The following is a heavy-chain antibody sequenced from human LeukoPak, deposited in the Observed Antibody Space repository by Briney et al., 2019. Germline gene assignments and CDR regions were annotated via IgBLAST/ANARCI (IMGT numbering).Heavy chain of an antibody. D-gene: IGHD2-21*02. Sequence: GGSLRLSCAASGFTFRSYELNWVRQPPGKGLEWVSYISDVGTTQHYADSVKGRFIISRDNAKNSLYLQMNSLTTEDTAVYYCARDRSKVTAYDDALDIWGQGTMVIVSS. CDR1: GFTFRSYE. CDR2: ISDVGTTQ. J-gene: IGHJ3*02. V-gene: IGHV3-48*03. CDR3: ARDRSKVTAYDDALDI.